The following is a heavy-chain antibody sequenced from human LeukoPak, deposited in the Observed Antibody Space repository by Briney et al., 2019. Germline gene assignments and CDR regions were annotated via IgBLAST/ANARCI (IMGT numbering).Heavy chain of an antibody. CDR2: ISGSGGAT. CDR1: GFTFRNFA. J-gene: IGHJ6*02. Sequence: GGSLRLSGAASGFTFRNFAMTWFRKAPGKGLEGVSGISGSGGATYYADSVKGRFTISRDNSKNTLYLQMSGLRAEDTAVYYCAKKVITYYYGMDVWGQGTTVTVSS. V-gene: IGHV3-23*01. CDR3: AKKVITYYYGMDV. D-gene: IGHD2-21*01.